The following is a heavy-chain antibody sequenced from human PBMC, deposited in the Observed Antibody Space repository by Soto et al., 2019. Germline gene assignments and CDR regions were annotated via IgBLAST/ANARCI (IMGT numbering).Heavy chain of an antibody. CDR2: INPSGTRT. CDR1: GFIFSKYY. V-gene: IGHV1-46*01. Sequence: GASVKVSCKASGFIFSKYYMHWVRQAPGQGLEWVGIINPSGTRTSCAPKFQGRVTMTRDTSTSTVYMELSSLTSDDTAVYYCARDRLRGYDSSGFYSWGQGTMVTVSS. J-gene: IGHJ4*02. CDR3: ARDRLRGYDSSGFYS. D-gene: IGHD3-22*01.